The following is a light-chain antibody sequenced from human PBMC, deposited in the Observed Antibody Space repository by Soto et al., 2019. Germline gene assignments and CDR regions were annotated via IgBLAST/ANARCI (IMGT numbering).Light chain of an antibody. CDR2: SNN. J-gene: IGLJ3*02. CDR1: SSNIGSNT. V-gene: IGLV1-44*01. CDR3: AALDDSLNGRV. Sequence: QLVLTQPPSASGTPGQRVTISCSGSSSNIGSNTVNWYQQLPGTAPKLLIYSNNHRPSGVPDRFSGSKSGTSASLAISGLQSEDETDYYCAALDDSLNGRVFGGGTKLTVL.